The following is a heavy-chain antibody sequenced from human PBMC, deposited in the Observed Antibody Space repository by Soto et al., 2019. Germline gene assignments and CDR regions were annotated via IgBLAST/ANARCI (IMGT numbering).Heavy chain of an antibody. V-gene: IGHV1-8*01. J-gene: IGHJ5*02. CDR1: GYTFTSYD. D-gene: IGHD3-9*01. Sequence: ASVKVSCKASGYTFTSYDINWVRQATGQGLEWMGWMNPNSGNTGYAQKFQGRVTMTRNTSISTAYMELSSLRSEDTAVYYCARGDSYDILPGYDWFDPWGQGTLVTVSS. CDR3: ARGDSYDILPGYDWFDP. CDR2: MNPNSGNT.